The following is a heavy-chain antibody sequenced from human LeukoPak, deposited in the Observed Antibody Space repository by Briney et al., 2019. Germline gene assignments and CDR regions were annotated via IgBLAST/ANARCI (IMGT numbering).Heavy chain of an antibody. V-gene: IGHV1-69*04. D-gene: IGHD3-22*01. CDR1: GGTFSSYA. CDR2: IIPILGIA. Sequence: ASVKVSCKASGGTFSSYAISWVRQAPGQGLEWMGRIIPILGIANYAQKFRGRVTITADKSTSTAYMELSRLRSEDTAVYYCALQGYYDSSGLGEFDYWGQGTLVTVSS. J-gene: IGHJ4*02. CDR3: ALQGYYDSSGLGEFDY.